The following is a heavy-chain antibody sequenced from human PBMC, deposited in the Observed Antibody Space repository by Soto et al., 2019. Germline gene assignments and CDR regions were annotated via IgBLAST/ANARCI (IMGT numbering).Heavy chain of an antibody. CDR2: ISSNGGST. V-gene: IGHV3-64D*06. D-gene: IGHD6-13*01. CDR1: GFTFSSYA. Sequence: GSLRLSCSASGFTFSSYAMHWVRQAPGKGLEYVSAISSNGGSTYYADSVKGRFTISRDNSKNTRYLQMSSLRAEDTAVYYCVKDRGQGIAAAGTSWWFDPWGQGTLVTVSS. CDR3: VKDRGQGIAAAGTSWWFDP. J-gene: IGHJ5*02.